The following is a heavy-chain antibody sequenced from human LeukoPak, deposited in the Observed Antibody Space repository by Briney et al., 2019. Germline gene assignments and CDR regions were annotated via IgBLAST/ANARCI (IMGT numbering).Heavy chain of an antibody. CDR1: GGSISSYY. Sequence: SETLSLTCTVSGGSISSYYWSWIRQPPGKGLEWIGYIYYSGSTNYNPSLKSRVTISVDTSKNQFSLKLSSVTAADTAVYYCARELRYHAYAFDIWGQGTMVTVSS. CDR3: ARELRYHAYAFDI. V-gene: IGHV4-59*08. CDR2: IYYSGST. J-gene: IGHJ3*02. D-gene: IGHD2-2*02.